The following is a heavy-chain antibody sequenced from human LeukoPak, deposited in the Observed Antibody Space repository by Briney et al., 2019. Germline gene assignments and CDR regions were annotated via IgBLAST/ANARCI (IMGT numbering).Heavy chain of an antibody. CDR2: ISSRGRNI. CDR1: GFTLSDYH. Sequence: PGGSLRLSCAASGFTLSDYHMSWLRQAPGKGLEWVSYISSRGRNIYYADSVKGRFTISRDNTKNSLYLQMNSLRAEDTAVYYCARDLFSSSFWGQGTLVTVSS. V-gene: IGHV3-11*04. J-gene: IGHJ4*02. CDR3: ARDLFSSSF. D-gene: IGHD6-13*01.